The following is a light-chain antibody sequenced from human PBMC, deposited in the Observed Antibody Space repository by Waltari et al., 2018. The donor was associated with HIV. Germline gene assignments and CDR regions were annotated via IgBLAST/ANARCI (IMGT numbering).Light chain of an antibody. CDR3: HVWDSRSDVV. V-gene: IGLV3-21*04. J-gene: IGLJ3*02. CDR2: DDR. Sequence: YVLTQPPSVSVAPGMTATITCGGDNIGGKSVHWYQLKPGQAPVVVIYDDRVRPSGLPVRFSGSNSGNTATLTISGVVAGDEADYSCHVWDSRSDVVFGGGTKLTVL. CDR1: NIGGKS.